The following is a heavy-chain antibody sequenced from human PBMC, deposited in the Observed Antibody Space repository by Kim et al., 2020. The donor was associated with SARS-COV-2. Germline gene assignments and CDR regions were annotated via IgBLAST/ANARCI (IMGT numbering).Heavy chain of an antibody. Sequence: SVKVSCKASGFTFTSSAVQWVRQARGQRLEWIGWIVVGSGNTNYAQKFQERVTITRDMSTSTAYMELSSLRSEDTAVYYCAAEMITFGGVIVPYWGQGTLVTVSS. CDR2: IVVGSGNT. CDR1: GFTFTSSA. CDR3: AAEMITFGGVIVPY. D-gene: IGHD3-16*02. J-gene: IGHJ4*02. V-gene: IGHV1-58*01.